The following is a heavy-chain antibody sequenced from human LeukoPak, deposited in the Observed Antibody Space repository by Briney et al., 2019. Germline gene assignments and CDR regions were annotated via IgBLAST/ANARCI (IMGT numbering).Heavy chain of an antibody. CDR1: GFTFSSYS. Sequence: RVSLRLSWAASGFTFSSYSMNWVRQAPGNGLEWVSYISSSSSTIYYADSVKGRFTISRDNAKNSLYLQMNSLRDEDTAVYYCARANQLVNWGQGTLVTVSS. D-gene: IGHD6-6*01. CDR3: ARANQLVN. J-gene: IGHJ4*02. CDR2: ISSSSSTI. V-gene: IGHV3-48*02.